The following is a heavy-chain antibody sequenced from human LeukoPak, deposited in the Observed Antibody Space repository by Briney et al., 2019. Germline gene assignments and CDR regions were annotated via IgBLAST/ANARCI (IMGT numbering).Heavy chain of an antibody. CDR3: ASGNWNYVLGS. J-gene: IGHJ4*02. V-gene: IGHV1-69*05. CDR1: GGTFNDFA. D-gene: IGHD1-7*01. Sequence: GASVKVSCKASGGTFNDFAFSWVRQAPGPGLEWMGGITPFFGTSKYAQKFQGRVTITTDESTSTVYMELSSLRSDDAAVYYCASGNWNYVLGSWGQGTLVTVSS. CDR2: ITPFFGTS.